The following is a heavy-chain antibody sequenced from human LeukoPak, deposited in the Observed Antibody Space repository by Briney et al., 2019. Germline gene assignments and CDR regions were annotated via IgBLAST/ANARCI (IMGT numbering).Heavy chain of an antibody. Sequence: SVKVSCKASGGTFSSYAISWVRQAPGQGLEWMGGIIPIFGTANYAQKFQGRVTITTDESTSTAYMELSSLRSEDTAVYYCARQLDSGDCYDYWGQGTLVTVSS. D-gene: IGHD2-21*01. J-gene: IGHJ4*02. CDR1: GGTFSSYA. V-gene: IGHV1-69*05. CDR2: IIPIFGTA. CDR3: ARQLDSGDCYDY.